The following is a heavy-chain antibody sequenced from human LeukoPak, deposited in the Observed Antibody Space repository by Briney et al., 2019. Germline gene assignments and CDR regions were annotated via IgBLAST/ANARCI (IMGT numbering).Heavy chain of an antibody. CDR1: GFSFTSYW. D-gene: IGHD6-13*01. Sequence: ESLKISCKGFGFSFTSYWIGGVGQVPGKGLEWMGIIYPGDCDNRYRPFFQGQVTHSADKFNNPAYLQCGGLERSDPGMLYCAVAKGAAAGMFWFDPWGQGTLVTVSS. CDR2: IYPGDCDN. V-gene: IGHV5-51*01. CDR3: AVAKGAAAGMFWFDP. J-gene: IGHJ5*02.